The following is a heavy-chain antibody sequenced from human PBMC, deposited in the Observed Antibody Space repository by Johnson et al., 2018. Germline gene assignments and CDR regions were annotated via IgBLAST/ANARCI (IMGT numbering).Heavy chain of an antibody. J-gene: IGHJ6*03. V-gene: IGHV1-46*01. CDR3: ARDLLMCSGGSCYGYYYHYHMDV. CDR2: INPSGGTT. CDR1: GYTFTHYF. D-gene: IGHD2-15*01. Sequence: QVQLVQSGAEVTKPGASVKVSCKASGYTFTHYFMHWVRQAPGQGLEWVGMINPSGGTTTYAQQFQGRVTMTRDTSTSTVYMELSSLRSEDTALYYCARDLLMCSGGSCYGYYYHYHMDVWGKGTTVTVSS.